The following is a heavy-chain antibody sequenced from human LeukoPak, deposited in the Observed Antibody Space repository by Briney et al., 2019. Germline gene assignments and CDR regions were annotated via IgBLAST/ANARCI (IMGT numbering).Heavy chain of an antibody. Sequence: PSETLSLTCTVSRGSIIISTDYWGSIRLPPGKGLEWIGDIYNSGSTYYNPSLKSRVTLTVDTSKNQLSLNLSPVTAADTAVYYCARHPWNSGMDVWGQGTTVTVPS. V-gene: IGHV4-39*01. D-gene: IGHD1-1*01. CDR2: IYNSGST. J-gene: IGHJ6*02. CDR1: RGSIIISTDY. CDR3: ARHPWNSGMDV.